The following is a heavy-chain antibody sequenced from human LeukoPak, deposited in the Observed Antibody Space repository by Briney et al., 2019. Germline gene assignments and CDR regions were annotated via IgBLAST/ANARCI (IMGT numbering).Heavy chain of an antibody. CDR3: ARYVDTTMLT. V-gene: IGHV3-48*02. CDR1: GFTFSSYT. Sequence: PGGSLRLSCAASGFTFSSYTMNWARQAPGKGLEWVSYISSSSSTIYYADSVKGRFTISRDNAKNSLYLQMNSLRDEDTAVYYCARYVDTTMLTWGQGTLVTVSS. J-gene: IGHJ4*02. CDR2: ISSSSSTI. D-gene: IGHD5-18*01.